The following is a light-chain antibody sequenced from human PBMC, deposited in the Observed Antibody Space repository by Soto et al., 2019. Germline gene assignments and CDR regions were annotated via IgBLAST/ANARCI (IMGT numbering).Light chain of an antibody. CDR3: QQFDRNPLT. CDR1: QGISSA. CDR2: DAS. J-gene: IGKJ4*01. Sequence: AILVTQSPSSLSASVGDRVTITFRASQGISSALVWYQQKPGNAPKLLIYDASTLESGVPSRFSGSGYGTDFTLTISSLQPEDFATYYCQQFDRNPLTFGGGTKVDIK. V-gene: IGKV1-13*02.